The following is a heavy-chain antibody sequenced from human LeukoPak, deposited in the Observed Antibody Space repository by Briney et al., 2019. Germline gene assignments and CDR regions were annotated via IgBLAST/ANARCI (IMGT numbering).Heavy chain of an antibody. CDR3: TTDPLPPDYGDQNFDY. CDR1: GFTFSNAW. CDR2: IKSKTDGGTT. J-gene: IGHJ4*02. V-gene: IGHV3-15*01. D-gene: IGHD4-17*01. Sequence: PGGSLRLSCAASGFTFSNAWMSWVRQAPGKGLEWVGRIKSKTDGGTTDYAAPVKGRFTISRDDSKNTLYLQMNSLKTEDTAVYYRTTDPLPPDYGDQNFDYWGQGALVTVSS.